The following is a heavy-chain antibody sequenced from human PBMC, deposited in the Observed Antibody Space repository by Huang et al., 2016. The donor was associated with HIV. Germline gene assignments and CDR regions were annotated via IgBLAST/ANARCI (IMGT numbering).Heavy chain of an antibody. CDR1: GFTLSSYS. V-gene: IGHV3-21*06. CDR3: ARHLDYGDPFWYFDL. J-gene: IGHJ2*01. D-gene: IGHD4-17*01. CDR2: ISSGGTYI. Sequence: EVQLLESGGGLVRPGGSLRVSCEASGFTLSSYSMNWVRQAPGRGLGWVSSISSGGTYIYYADSLKGRFTISRDNSNNSLYLQMNSLRADDTAVYYCARHLDYGDPFWYFDLWGRGTLGTV.